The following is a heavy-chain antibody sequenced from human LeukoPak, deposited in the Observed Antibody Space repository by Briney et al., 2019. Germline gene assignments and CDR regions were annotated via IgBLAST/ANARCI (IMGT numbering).Heavy chain of an antibody. J-gene: IGHJ4*02. D-gene: IGHD3-22*01. V-gene: IGHV3-23*01. CDR2: ISSKGHQT. Sequence: GGSPRLSCSASGFAFSRFAMTWVRHLPGKGLDWVSTISSKGHQTYYGDSVKGRFSVSRDNSKNILYLQMDSLRADDSALYYCAKDANYYDSSGFFITFDYWGQGTLVTASS. CDR1: GFAFSRFA. CDR3: AKDANYYDSSGFFITFDY.